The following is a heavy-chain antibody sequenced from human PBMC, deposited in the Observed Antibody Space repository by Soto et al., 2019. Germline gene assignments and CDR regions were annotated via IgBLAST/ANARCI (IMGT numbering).Heavy chain of an antibody. V-gene: IGHV3-21*01. Sequence: GGSLRLSCAASGFIFSDYSMNWVRQAPGKGLEWVSSISGSRGYIYYGDSVKGRFTISRDNAKNSVVLQMNNLRAEDTAVYYCARDWAGGNSAFYFDFWGQGAQVTVSS. CDR2: ISGSRGYI. CDR1: GFIFSDYS. CDR3: ARDWAGGNSAFYFDF. D-gene: IGHD3-16*01. J-gene: IGHJ4*02.